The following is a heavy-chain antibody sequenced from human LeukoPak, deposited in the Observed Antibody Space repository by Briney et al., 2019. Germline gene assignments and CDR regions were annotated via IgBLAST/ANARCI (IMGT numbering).Heavy chain of an antibody. V-gene: IGHV4-30-4*08. CDR1: GGSISSGDYY. CDR3: AGVRGVISWFDP. CDR2: IYYSGST. Sequence: SETLSLTCTVSGGSISSGDYYWSWIRQPPGKGLEWIGYIYYSGSTYYNPSLKSRVTISVDTSKNQFSLKLSSVTAADTAVYYCAGVRGVISWFDPWGQGTLVTVSS. J-gene: IGHJ5*02. D-gene: IGHD3-10*01.